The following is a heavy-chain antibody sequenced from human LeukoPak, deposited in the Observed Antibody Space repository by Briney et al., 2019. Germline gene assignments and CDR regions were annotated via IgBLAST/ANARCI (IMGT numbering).Heavy chain of an antibody. V-gene: IGHV3-23*01. Sequence: GGSLRLSCAASGFTFSSYAVSWVRQAPGKGLEWVSSISSSGGSAYNADSVKGRFTISRDNSKNTLYLQMNSLRAEDTAVYYCAKASGHYYFDHWGQGTLVTVSS. D-gene: IGHD6-19*01. CDR3: AKASGHYYFDH. CDR1: GFTFSSYA. J-gene: IGHJ4*02. CDR2: ISSSGGSA.